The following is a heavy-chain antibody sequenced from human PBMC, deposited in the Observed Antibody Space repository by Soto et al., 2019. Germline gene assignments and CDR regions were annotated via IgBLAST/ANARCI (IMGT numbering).Heavy chain of an antibody. Sequence: QAQLVESGGGVVQPGRSVRLSCAASGFTFSSYAMHWVRQAPGKGLEWVAVISYDGSEKHHADSVKGRFTISRDNSKNTMYLQMDSLRPEDTAVYYCARADAWALPCYRFDYWGQGTLITVSS. CDR3: ARADAWALPCYRFDY. D-gene: IGHD3-16*02. V-gene: IGHV3-30-3*01. CDR1: GFTFSSYA. J-gene: IGHJ4*02. CDR2: ISYDGSEK.